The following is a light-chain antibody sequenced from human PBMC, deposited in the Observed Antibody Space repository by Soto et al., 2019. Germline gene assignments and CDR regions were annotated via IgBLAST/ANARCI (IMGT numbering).Light chain of an antibody. CDR2: GVS. CDR3: QQLNHYPLT. Sequence: DIQLTQTPSFLSASVGDRVPIISRASQGSPTYLAWYQQKPGKAPKLMIYGVSTLQNGVPSRFSGAGSGTEFTLTITSLQPEDAATYYCQQLNHYPLTFGQGTRLEI. J-gene: IGKJ5*01. V-gene: IGKV1-9*01. CDR1: QGSPTY.